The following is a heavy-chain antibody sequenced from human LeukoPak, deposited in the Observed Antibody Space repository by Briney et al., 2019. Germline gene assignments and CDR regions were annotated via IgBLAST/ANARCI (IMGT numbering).Heavy chain of an antibody. D-gene: IGHD6-13*01. CDR2: IYYTEST. J-gene: IGHJ4*02. V-gene: IGHV4-39*07. CDR3: VRGSGGQQRLDY. Sequence: SETLSLTCIVSGGSSSSYSWGWIRQPPGQGLEWIGSIYYTESTIYNPSLKSRTTISMDTSKKQFSLKLSSVTAADTAVYFCVRGSGGQQRLDYWGQGTLVTVSS. CDR1: GGSSSSYS.